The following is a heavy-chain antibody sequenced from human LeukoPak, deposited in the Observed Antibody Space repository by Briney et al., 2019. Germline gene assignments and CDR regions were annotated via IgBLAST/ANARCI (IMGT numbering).Heavy chain of an antibody. D-gene: IGHD2-15*01. CDR2: ISSSSSYI. CDR3: ARDRHSRIVVDPTFIDY. Sequence: TGGSLRLSCAASGFTFSSYSMNWVRQAPGKGLEWVSSISSSSSYIYYADSVKGRFTISRDNAKNSLYLQMNSLRAEDTAVYYCARDRHSRIVVDPTFIDYWGQGTLVTVSS. CDR1: GFTFSSYS. J-gene: IGHJ4*02. V-gene: IGHV3-21*01.